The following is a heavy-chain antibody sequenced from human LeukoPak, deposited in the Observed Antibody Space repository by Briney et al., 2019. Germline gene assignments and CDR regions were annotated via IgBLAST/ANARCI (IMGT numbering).Heavy chain of an antibody. V-gene: IGHV4-59*01. CDR3: ARFALHGMDV. CDR2: IYYSGST. Sequence: SETLSLTCTVSGGSISSYYWSWIRQPPGKELEWIGYIYYSGSTNYNPSLKSRVTISVDTSKNQFSLKLSSVTAADTAVYYCARFALHGMDVWGQGTTVTVSS. CDR1: GGSISSYY. J-gene: IGHJ6*02.